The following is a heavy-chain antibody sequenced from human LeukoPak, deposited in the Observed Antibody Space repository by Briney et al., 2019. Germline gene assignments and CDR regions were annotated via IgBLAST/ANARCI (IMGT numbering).Heavy chain of an antibody. CDR2: IIPILGIA. CDR3: ARGGGATDIYFDY. Sequence: ASVKVSCKASGGTFSSYTISWVRQAPGQGLEWMGRIIPILGIANYAQTFQGRVTITADKSTSTAYMVLSSLRSEDTAVYYCARGGGATDIYFDYWGQGTLVTVSS. V-gene: IGHV1-69*02. D-gene: IGHD1-26*01. CDR1: GGTFSSYT. J-gene: IGHJ4*02.